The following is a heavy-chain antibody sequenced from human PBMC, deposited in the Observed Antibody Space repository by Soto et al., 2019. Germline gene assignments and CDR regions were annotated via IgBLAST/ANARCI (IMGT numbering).Heavy chain of an antibody. J-gene: IGHJ4*02. CDR1: EFTFNTYA. V-gene: IGHV3-30-3*01. CDR2: VSHDGINK. CDR3: ARGPEPVWNFYFDH. D-gene: IGHD1-1*01. Sequence: QVQLVESGGGVVQPGRSLRLSCAASEFTFNTYAMHWVRQAPGKGLEWVAVVSHDGINKYYADSVKGRFTISRDNSMNTLYLQMNSLTAEDTAVYYCARGPEPVWNFYFDHWGQGTLVTVSS.